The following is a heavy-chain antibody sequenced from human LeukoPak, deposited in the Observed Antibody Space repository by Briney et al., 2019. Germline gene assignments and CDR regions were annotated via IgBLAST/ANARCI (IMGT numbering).Heavy chain of an antibody. CDR1: GFIFSSNY. CDR3: ARRSGEGYFDC. Sequence: GGSLRLSCAASGFIFSSNYMTWVRQAPGKGLEWLSVIYSGGDTYYADSVKGRFTISRDNSKNTLYLQMNSLRAEDTAVYYCARRSGEGYFDCWGQGTLVTVSS. V-gene: IGHV3-66*01. J-gene: IGHJ4*02. D-gene: IGHD1-26*01. CDR2: IYSGGDT.